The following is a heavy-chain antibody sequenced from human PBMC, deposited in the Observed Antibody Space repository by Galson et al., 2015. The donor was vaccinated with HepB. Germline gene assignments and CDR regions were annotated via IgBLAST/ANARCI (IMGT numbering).Heavy chain of an antibody. V-gene: IGHV3-30*04. CDR2: ISYDGSNK. D-gene: IGHD3-10*01. Sequence: SLRLSCAASGFTFSSYAMHWVRQAPGKGLEWVAVISYDGSNKYYADSVKGRFTISRDNSKNTLYLQMNSLRAEDTAVYYCARGYGSGSYYLDYWGQGTLVTVSS. J-gene: IGHJ4*02. CDR1: GFTFSSYA. CDR3: ARGYGSGSYYLDY.